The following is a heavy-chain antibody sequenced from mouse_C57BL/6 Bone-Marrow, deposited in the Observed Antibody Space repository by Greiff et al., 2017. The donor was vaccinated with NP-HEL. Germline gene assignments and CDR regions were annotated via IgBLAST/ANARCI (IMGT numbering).Heavy chain of an antibody. CDR3: TTAGAMVTTRSYYAMDY. CDR2: IDPENGDT. CDR1: GFNIKDDY. V-gene: IGHV14-4*01. D-gene: IGHD2-2*01. J-gene: IGHJ4*01. Sequence: VQLQQSGAELVRPGASVKLSCTASGFNIKDDYMHWVKQRPEQGLEWIGWIDPENGDTEYASKFQGKATITADTSSNTAYLQLSSLTSEDTAVYYCTTAGAMVTTRSYYAMDYWGQGTSVTVSS.